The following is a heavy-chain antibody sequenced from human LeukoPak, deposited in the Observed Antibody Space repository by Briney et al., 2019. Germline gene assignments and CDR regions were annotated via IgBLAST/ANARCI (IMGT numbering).Heavy chain of an antibody. CDR2: IYYSGSI. J-gene: IGHJ4*02. CDR3: ARYPGASGDSYYFDY. CDR1: GGSVTTYN. V-gene: IGHV4-59*02. Sequence: PSETLSLTCTVSGGSVTTYNWNWIRKPPAQGLEWIGYIYYSGSINYNPSLNSRVTISLDTSKNEFSLKLRSVTAADTAVYYCARYPGASGDSYYFDYWGQGTRVTVSS. D-gene: IGHD4-17*01.